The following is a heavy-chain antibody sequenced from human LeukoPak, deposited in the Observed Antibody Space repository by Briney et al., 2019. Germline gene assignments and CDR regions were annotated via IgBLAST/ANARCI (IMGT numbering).Heavy chain of an antibody. CDR2: VYISGST. J-gene: IGHJ3*02. CDR1: GGSISSGSYY. D-gene: IGHD1-1*01. Sequence: SETLSLTCTVSGGSISSGSYYWTWIRQPAGKGLEWIGRVYISGSTNYNPSLKSRVTISVDTSKNHFSLKLTSLTAAATAVYYCARGLEWGDGFDIWGQGTMVTVSP. CDR3: ARGLEWGDGFDI. V-gene: IGHV4-61*02.